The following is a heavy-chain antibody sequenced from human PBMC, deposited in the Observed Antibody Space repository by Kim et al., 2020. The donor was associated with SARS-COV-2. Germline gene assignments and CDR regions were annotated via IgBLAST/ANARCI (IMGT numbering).Heavy chain of an antibody. CDR2: ISGSGGST. V-gene: IGHV3-23*01. CDR1: GFTFSSYA. D-gene: IGHD3-10*01. CDR3: AKDLRPRGSGSYFDY. Sequence: GGSLRLSCAASGFTFSSYAMSWVRQAPGKGLEWVSAISGSGGSTYYADSVKGRFTISRDNSKNTLYLQMNSLRAEDTAVYYCAKDLRPRGSGSYFDYWGQGTLVTVSS. J-gene: IGHJ4*02.